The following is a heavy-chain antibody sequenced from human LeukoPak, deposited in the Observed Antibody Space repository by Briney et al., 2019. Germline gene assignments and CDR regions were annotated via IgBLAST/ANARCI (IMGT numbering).Heavy chain of an antibody. CDR1: GFTFSSDD. Sequence: PGGSLRLSCVASGFTFSSDDMNWVRQAPGKGLEWVSGISGDGYSTHYADSVKGRFTISRDNSKNTLSLQMNSLRAEDTAVYYCAKVNWCSASCADAWGQGTLVTVSS. V-gene: IGHV3-23*01. CDR2: ISGDGYST. CDR3: AKVNWCSASCADA. J-gene: IGHJ4*02. D-gene: IGHD2-2*01.